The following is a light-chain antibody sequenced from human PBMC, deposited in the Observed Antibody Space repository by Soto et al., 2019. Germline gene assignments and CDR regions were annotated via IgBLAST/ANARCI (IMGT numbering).Light chain of an antibody. CDR3: QQTYRTRT. Sequence: DIQMTQSPSSVSASVGDRVTITCRASQVVSSWLAWYQQKPGKAPKLLIYTASTLQRGVPSRFSGRGSGTEFNITITSLQPEDFATDYCQQTYRTRTFGPGTKVDIK. J-gene: IGKJ1*01. CDR1: QVVSSW. CDR2: TAS. V-gene: IGKV1-12*01.